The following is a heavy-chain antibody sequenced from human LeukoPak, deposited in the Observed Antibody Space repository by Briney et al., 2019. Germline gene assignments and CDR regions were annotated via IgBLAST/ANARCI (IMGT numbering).Heavy chain of an antibody. Sequence: GGSLRLSCVASGFTFATYWTSWVRQAPGKGLEWVANIKPDGSEKNYVESVKGRCTISRDNAKNSLFLQMNSLRAEDTAVYYCARGLYSNSPWGQGTLVTVSS. D-gene: IGHD1-26*01. V-gene: IGHV3-7*01. J-gene: IGHJ5*02. CDR3: ARGLYSNSP. CDR1: GFTFATYW. CDR2: IKPDGSEK.